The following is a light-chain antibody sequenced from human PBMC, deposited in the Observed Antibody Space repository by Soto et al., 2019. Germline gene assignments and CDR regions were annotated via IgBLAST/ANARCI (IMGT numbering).Light chain of an antibody. Sequence: DRVVTQSPATLSVFPGEGATLSCRASEAVSINLAWYQHKPGQAPRLLIYAASTRATGVPARFSGSGSGTDFTLTISNLQSEDVATYYCQQYENWPWTFGQGTKVDI. CDR3: QQYENWPWT. J-gene: IGKJ1*01. CDR1: EAVSIN. V-gene: IGKV3-15*01. CDR2: AAS.